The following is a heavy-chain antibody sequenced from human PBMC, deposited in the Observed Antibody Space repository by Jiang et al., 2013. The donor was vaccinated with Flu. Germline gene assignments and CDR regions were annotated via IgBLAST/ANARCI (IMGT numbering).Heavy chain of an antibody. CDR2: IKQDGSXK. CDR1: YW. V-gene: IGHV3-7*03. D-gene: IGHD1-14*01. Sequence: YWIELGPPGSGKGLEWVANIKQDGSXKYYVDSVKGRFTISRDNAKNSLYLQMNSLRAEDTAVYYCARGPGSPYYYYYYMDVWGKGTTVTVSS. CDR3: ARGPGSPYYYYYYMDV. J-gene: IGHJ6*03.